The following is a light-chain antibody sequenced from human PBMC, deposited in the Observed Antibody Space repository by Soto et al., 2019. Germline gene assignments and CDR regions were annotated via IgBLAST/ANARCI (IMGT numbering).Light chain of an antibody. Sequence: QSVLTQPPSVSGAPGQRVTISCTGSSSNIGAGYDVHWYQQLPGTAPKLLIYGNSNRPSGVPDRFSGSKSGTSASLAITGLQAEDDADYYCQSYDSSLSGTGVFGGGTKLTV. V-gene: IGLV1-40*01. J-gene: IGLJ3*02. CDR3: QSYDSSLSGTGV. CDR1: SSNIGAGYD. CDR2: GNS.